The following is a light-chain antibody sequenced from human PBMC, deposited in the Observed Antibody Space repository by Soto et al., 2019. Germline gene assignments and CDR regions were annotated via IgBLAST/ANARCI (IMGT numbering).Light chain of an antibody. CDR2: EVS. CDR1: SSDVGGYNF. CDR3: SSYAGTNILVV. V-gene: IGLV2-8*01. J-gene: IGLJ2*01. Sequence: QSALTQPPSASGSPGQSVTISCTGSSSDVGGYNFVSWYQQHPGKAPKLMIYEVSERPSGDPDRFSGSKSGNTASLTVSGLQADDEADYYCSSYAGTNILVVFGGGTKLTVL.